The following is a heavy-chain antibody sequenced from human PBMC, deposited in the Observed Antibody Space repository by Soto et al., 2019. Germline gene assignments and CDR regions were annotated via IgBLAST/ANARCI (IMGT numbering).Heavy chain of an antibody. CDR3: AKDYYDSSGYPQGFDY. D-gene: IGHD3-22*01. CDR1: GFTFSSYA. Sequence: EVQLLESGGGLVQPGGSLRLSCAASGFTFSSYAMSWVRQAPGKGLEWVSAISGSGGSTYYADSVKGRFTISRDNSKNTLYLQINNKRAQDRAVYYCAKDYYDSSGYPQGFDYWGQGSLVTVSS. CDR2: ISGSGGST. J-gene: IGHJ4*02. V-gene: IGHV3-23*01.